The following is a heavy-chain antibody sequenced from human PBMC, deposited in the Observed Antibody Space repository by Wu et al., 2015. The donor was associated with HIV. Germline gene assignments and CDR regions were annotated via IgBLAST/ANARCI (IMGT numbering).Heavy chain of an antibody. V-gene: IGHV1-69*05. Sequence: QVQLVQSGAAVKKPGSSVKVSCKAFGGTFSNSAISWVRQAPGQGLEWMGGIIPSFATAHYAQTFQGRVTITTDESTSTAYMELSSLRPEDAAVYYCATDGDYISGSVYWGQGTLVTVSS. J-gene: IGHJ4*02. D-gene: IGHD6-19*01. CDR2: IIPSFATA. CDR1: GGTFSNSA. CDR3: ATDGDYISGSVY.